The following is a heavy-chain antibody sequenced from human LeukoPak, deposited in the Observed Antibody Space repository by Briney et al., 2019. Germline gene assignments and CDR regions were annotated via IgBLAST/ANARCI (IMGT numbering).Heavy chain of an antibody. CDR2: INHNGNVN. Sequence: GGSLRLSCAASGFTFSSYWMNWARQAPGKGLEWVASINHNGNVNYYVDSVKGRFTISRDNAKNSLYLQMSNLRAEDTAVYFCGGGGGLDVWGQGATVTVSS. CDR1: GFTFSSYW. V-gene: IGHV3-7*03. J-gene: IGHJ6*02. CDR3: GGGGGLDV. D-gene: IGHD3-16*01.